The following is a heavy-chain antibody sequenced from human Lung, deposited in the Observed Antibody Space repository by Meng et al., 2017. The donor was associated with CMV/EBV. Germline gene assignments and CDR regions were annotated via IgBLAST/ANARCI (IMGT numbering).Heavy chain of an antibody. Sequence: ASVKVSCKASGYSFINYDIIWVRQASGQGLEWVGWMNPNRGNTAYARKFQGRVTMTRDTTTSIAYMELSSLRSGDTAVYYCARGQVQCSTINCHNYRLPGLDFWXQGTTVXVSS. CDR1: GYSFINYD. D-gene: IGHD2/OR15-2a*01. CDR2: MNPNRGNT. V-gene: IGHV1-8*01. J-gene: IGHJ6*02. CDR3: ARGQVQCSTINCHNYRLPGLDF.